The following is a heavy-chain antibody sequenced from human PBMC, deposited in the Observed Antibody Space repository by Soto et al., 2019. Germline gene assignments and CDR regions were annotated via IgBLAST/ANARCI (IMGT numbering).Heavy chain of an antibody. CDR1: GFTFSYYY. Sequence: NPGGSLRLSCAASGFTFSYYYMNWIRQAPGKGLEWISYISGGGGSTIYYTDSVKGRFTISRDNTKKSLYLDMNSLRAEDTAVYFCARGRGYYDSSGYDFWGQGTPVTVSS. CDR2: ISGGGGSTI. V-gene: IGHV3-11*01. J-gene: IGHJ4*02. CDR3: ARGRGYYDSSGYDF. D-gene: IGHD3-22*01.